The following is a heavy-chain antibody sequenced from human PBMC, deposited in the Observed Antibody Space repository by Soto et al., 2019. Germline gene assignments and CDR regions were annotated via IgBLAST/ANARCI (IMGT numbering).Heavy chain of an antibody. CDR1: GFTFSSYW. J-gene: IGHJ4*02. Sequence: GGSLRLSCAASGFTFSSYWMSWVRQAPGKGLEWVANIKQDGSEKYHVDSVKGRFTISRDNAKNSLYLQMNSLRAEDTAVYYCARDRYSSGWSHGEFDYWGQGTLVTVSS. V-gene: IGHV3-7*03. CDR3: ARDRYSSGWSHGEFDY. D-gene: IGHD6-19*01. CDR2: IKQDGSEK.